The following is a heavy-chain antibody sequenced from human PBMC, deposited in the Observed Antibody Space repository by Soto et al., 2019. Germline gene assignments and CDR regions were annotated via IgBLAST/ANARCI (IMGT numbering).Heavy chain of an antibody. CDR1: GYTFTSYG. D-gene: IGHD5-12*01. V-gene: IGHV1-18*01. CDR2: ISAYNGNT. J-gene: IGHJ5*02. CDR3: ARDLRWLQSRPNWFDP. Sequence: GASVKVSCKASGYTFTSYGISWVRQAPGQGLEWMGWISAYNGNTNYAQKLQGRVTMTTDTSTSTAYMELRSLRSDDTAVYYCARDLRWLQSRPNWFDPWGQGTLVTVSS.